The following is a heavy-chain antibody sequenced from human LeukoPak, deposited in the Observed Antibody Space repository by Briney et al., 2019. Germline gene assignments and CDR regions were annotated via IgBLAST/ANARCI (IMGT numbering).Heavy chain of an antibody. Sequence: PGGSLRLSCAASGFTFNRYGMTWVRQAPGKGLEWVSFITDSGDTTDYAESVKGRFTISRDNSKNTLYLHVNNLRAEDTAVYYCAKDQGVAIYGVWYKGGLAVWGQGTTVIVSS. J-gene: IGHJ6*02. CDR3: AKDQGVAIYGVWYKGGLAV. CDR1: GFTFNRYG. CDR2: ITDSGDTT. D-gene: IGHD3-3*02. V-gene: IGHV3-23*01.